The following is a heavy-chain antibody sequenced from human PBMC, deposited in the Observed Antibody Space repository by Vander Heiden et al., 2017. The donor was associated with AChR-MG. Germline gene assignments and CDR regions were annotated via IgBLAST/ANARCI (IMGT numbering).Heavy chain of an antibody. D-gene: IGHD6-19*01. V-gene: IGHV4-59*01. Sequence: QVQLQESGPGLVKPSETLSRTFTVSGGSISSYYWSWIRQPPGKGLEWIEYIYYSGSTNYNPSLKSRVTISVDTSKNQFSLKLSSVTAADTAVYYCARDSSGWHAHGGMDVWCQGTTVTVSS. CDR2: IYYSGST. CDR3: ARDSSGWHAHGGMDV. CDR1: GGSISSYY. J-gene: IGHJ6*02.